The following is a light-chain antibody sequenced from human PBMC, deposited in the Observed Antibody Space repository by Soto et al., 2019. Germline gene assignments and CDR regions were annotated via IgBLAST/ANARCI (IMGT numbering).Light chain of an antibody. CDR1: QSVSSY. Sequence: IGLTQSPATLSLSPGERATLSCRASQSVSSYLAWYQQKPGQAPRRLIYDASNRATGIPARFSGSGSGTEFTLIISSLQSEDSAVYYCQQYDNWPITSGQGTRLEIK. CDR3: QQYDNWPIT. V-gene: IGKV3D-15*01. J-gene: IGKJ5*01. CDR2: DAS.